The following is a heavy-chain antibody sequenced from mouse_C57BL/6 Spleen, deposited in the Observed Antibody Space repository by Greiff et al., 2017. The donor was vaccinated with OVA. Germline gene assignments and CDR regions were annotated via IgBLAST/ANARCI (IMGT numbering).Heavy chain of an antibody. CDR1: GYTFTDYY. D-gene: IGHD2-5*01. CDR3: ARGAYSSNYFDY. Sequence: EVQLQQSGPELVKPGASVKISCKASGYTFTDYYMNWVKQSHGKSLEWIGDINPNNGGTSYNQKFKGKATLTVDKSSSTAYMELRSLTSEDSAVYYCARGAYSSNYFDYWGQGTTLTVSS. V-gene: IGHV1-26*01. CDR2: INPNNGGT. J-gene: IGHJ2*01.